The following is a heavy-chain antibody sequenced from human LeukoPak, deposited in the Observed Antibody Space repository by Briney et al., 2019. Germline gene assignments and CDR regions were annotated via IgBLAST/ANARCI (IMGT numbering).Heavy chain of an antibody. J-gene: IGHJ3*02. D-gene: IGHD6-6*01. CDR3: ARDLVRAYSSSSGALGAFDI. CDR2: ISYDGSNK. CDR1: GFTFSSYA. Sequence: GGSLRLSCAASGFTFSSYAMHWVRQAPGKGLEWVAVISYDGSNKYYADSVKGRFTISRDNSKNTLYLQMNSLRAEDTAVYYCARDLVRAYSSSSGALGAFDIWGQGTMVTVSS. V-gene: IGHV3-30-3*01.